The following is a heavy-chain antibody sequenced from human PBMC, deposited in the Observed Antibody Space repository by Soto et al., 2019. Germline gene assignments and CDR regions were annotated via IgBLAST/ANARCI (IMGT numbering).Heavy chain of an antibody. Sequence: PGESLKISCKGSGYSFTSYWIGWVRQMPGKGLEWMGIIYPGDSDTRYSPSFQGQVTISADKSITTAYLQWSNLKASDTAMYYCARRGSRSSWWFDPWGQGTLVTVSS. V-gene: IGHV5-51*01. CDR2: IYPGDSDT. CDR3: ARRGSRSSWWFDP. D-gene: IGHD6-13*01. J-gene: IGHJ5*02. CDR1: GYSFTSYW.